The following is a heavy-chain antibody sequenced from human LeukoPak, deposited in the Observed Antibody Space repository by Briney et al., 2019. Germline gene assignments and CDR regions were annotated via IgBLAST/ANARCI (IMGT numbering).Heavy chain of an antibody. Sequence: GGSLRLSRAASGFTVSSGYMTWVRQAPGKGLEWVSVIYSGGSTYYADSVKGRFTISRDNSKNTLYLQMNSLRDEDTAVYYCARDPTSDGLFDYWGQGTLVTVSS. CDR3: ARDPTSDGLFDY. CDR1: GFTVSSGY. J-gene: IGHJ4*02. D-gene: IGHD5-24*01. V-gene: IGHV3-66*01. CDR2: IYSGGST.